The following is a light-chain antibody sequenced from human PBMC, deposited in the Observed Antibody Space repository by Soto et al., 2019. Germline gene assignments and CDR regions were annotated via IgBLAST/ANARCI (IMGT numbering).Light chain of an antibody. J-gene: IGLJ2*01. CDR2: GNS. CDR1: SSNSGAGYD. CDR3: KYYESRLSGYVV. Sequence: QSVLTQPPSVSGAPGQRVTISCTGSSSNSGAGYDVHWYQQLPGTAPKLLIYGNSNRPSGVPDRFSGSKSGTSASLAITGLHAEDEADYYCKYYESRLSGYVVFGGGTKLTVL. V-gene: IGLV1-40*01.